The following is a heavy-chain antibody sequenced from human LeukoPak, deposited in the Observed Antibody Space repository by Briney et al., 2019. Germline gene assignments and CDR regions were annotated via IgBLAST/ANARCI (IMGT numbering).Heavy chain of an antibody. V-gene: IGHV3-23*01. CDR2: VSGSGGNT. CDR1: GFTFSSYA. D-gene: IGHD3-22*01. J-gene: IGHJ4*02. Sequence: GGSLRLSCAASGFTFSSYAMSWFRQAPGKGLEWVSAVSGSGGNTYYADSVKGRLTISRDNSRSTLYLQVNSLRADDTAVYYCAKLKYDSSGYYLDYWGQGTLVTVSS. CDR3: AKLKYDSSGYYLDY.